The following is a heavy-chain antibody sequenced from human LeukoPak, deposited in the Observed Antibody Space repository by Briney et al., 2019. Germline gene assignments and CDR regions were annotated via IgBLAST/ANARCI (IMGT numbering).Heavy chain of an antibody. CDR3: VRVKGYGSGRPLNDALEI. V-gene: IGHV1-2*02. J-gene: IGHJ3*02. Sequence: ASVKVSCKASGYTFTGYYIHWVRQAPGQGLEWLAWINPNSGGTGYAQKFQGRVTMTRDTSISTAYMDLSRLRFDDTAVYYCVRVKGYGSGRPLNDALEIWGRGTLVTVSS. CDR1: GYTFTGYY. D-gene: IGHD3-10*01. CDR2: INPNSGGT.